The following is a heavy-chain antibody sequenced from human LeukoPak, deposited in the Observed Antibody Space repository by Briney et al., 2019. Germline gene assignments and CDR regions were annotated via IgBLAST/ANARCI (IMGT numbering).Heavy chain of an antibody. CDR3: ARAKDSSGYYSLYYFDN. J-gene: IGHJ4*02. CDR2: INHSGST. D-gene: IGHD3-22*01. V-gene: IGHV4-34*01. CDR1: GGSFSGYY. Sequence: SETLSLTCAVYGGSFSGYYWSWIRQPPGKGLEWIGEINHSGSTNYNPSLKSRVTISVDTSKNQFSLKLSSVTAADTAVYYCARAKDSSGYYSLYYFDNWGQGTLVTVSS.